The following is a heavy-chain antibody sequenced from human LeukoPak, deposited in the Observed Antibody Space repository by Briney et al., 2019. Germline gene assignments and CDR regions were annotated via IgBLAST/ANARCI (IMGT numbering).Heavy chain of an antibody. D-gene: IGHD1-26*01. CDR3: ASLWELLDY. V-gene: IGHV3-30-3*01. Sequence: GGSLRPSCAASGFTFSSYAMHWVRQAPGKGLEWVAVISYDGSNKYYADSVKGRFTISRDNSKNTLYLQMNSLRAEDTAVYYCASLWELLDYWGQGTLVTVSS. CDR1: GFTFSSYA. CDR2: ISYDGSNK. J-gene: IGHJ4*02.